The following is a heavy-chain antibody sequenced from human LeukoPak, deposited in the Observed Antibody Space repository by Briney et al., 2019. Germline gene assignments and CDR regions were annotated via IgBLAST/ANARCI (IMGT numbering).Heavy chain of an antibody. CDR3: STGSPPSYDLWSGRAYYFDY. D-gene: IGHD3-3*01. CDR2: FDPEDGET. CDR1: GYTLTELS. J-gene: IGHJ4*02. Sequence: ASVKVSCKVSGYTLTELSMHWVRQAPGKGLEWMGGFDPEDGETIYAQKFQGRVTMTEDTSTDTAYMELSSLRSEDTAVYYCSTGSPPSYDLWSGRAYYFDYWGQGPLVTVSS. V-gene: IGHV1-24*01.